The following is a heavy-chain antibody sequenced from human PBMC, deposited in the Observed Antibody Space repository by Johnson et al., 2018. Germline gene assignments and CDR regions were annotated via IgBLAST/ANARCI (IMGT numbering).Heavy chain of an antibody. CDR2: IWYDGSNK. J-gene: IGHJ6*02. Sequence: QVQLVQSGGGVVQPGRSLRLSCAASGFTFSSYGIHWVRQAPGNGLEWVAVIWYDGSNKYYADSVKGRFTIHRDNSKNTLYLEMNSLRAEGTAVYYCPNDLGSVSYYDYGMDVWGQGTTVTVSS. CDR1: GFTFSSYG. D-gene: IGHD3-22*01. CDR3: PNDLGSVSYYDYGMDV. V-gene: IGHV3-33*06.